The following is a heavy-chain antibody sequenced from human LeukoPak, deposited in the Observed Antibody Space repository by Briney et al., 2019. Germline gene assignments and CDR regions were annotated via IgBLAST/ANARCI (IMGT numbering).Heavy chain of an antibody. CDR1: GFTFSHFA. D-gene: IGHD3-10*01. Sequence: GRSLRLSCEASGFTFSHFAMHWVRQAPGKGLEWVAVISYDGKKTYYADSVKGRFTLSRDDSQNTVYLQMNSLRDDDTALYYCVRGSKIRGVIPEGEFDYWGQGTLVAVSS. CDR3: VRGSKIRGVIPEGEFDY. CDR2: ISYDGKKT. J-gene: IGHJ4*02. V-gene: IGHV3-30*04.